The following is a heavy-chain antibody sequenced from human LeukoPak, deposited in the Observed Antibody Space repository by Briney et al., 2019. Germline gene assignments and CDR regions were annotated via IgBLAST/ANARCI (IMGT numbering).Heavy chain of an antibody. D-gene: IGHD3-22*01. CDR2: INPNSGGT. Sequence: GASVRVSCKASGYTFTGYYMHWVRQAPGQGLEWMGWINPNSGGTNFAQKFQGRVTLTRDTSISTAYMELSRLRSDDTAVYYCASALNYYDSTSQEGNWGQGPLVTVSS. V-gene: IGHV1-2*02. CDR1: GYTFTGYY. J-gene: IGHJ4*02. CDR3: ASALNYYDSTSQEGN.